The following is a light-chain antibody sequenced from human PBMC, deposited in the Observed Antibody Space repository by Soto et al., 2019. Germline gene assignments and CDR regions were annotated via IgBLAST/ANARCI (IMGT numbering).Light chain of an antibody. CDR2: DAS. CDR3: QQRSRG. Sequence: EIVLTQSPATLSLSPGERATLSCRASQSVSSYLAWYQQKPGQAPRLLIYDASSRATGIPARFSGSGSGTDFTRTISSLEPEDFAVDYCQQRSRGFGPGTKVDIK. V-gene: IGKV3-11*01. CDR1: QSVSSY. J-gene: IGKJ3*01.